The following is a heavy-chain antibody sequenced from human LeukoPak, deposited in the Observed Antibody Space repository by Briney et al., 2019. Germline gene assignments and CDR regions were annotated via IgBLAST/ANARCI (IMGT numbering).Heavy chain of an antibody. D-gene: IGHD6-13*01. CDR2: IYSGGST. CDR1: GFTVRSNY. CDR3: ARADSSSWYYFDY. J-gene: IGHJ4*02. V-gene: IGHV3-53*04. Sequence: GGSLRLSCAASGFTVRSNYMSWVRQAPGKGLDWVSVIYSGGSTYYADSVKSRFTISRHNSKNTLYLQMNSLRAEDTAVYYCARADSSSWYYFDYWGQGTLVTVSS.